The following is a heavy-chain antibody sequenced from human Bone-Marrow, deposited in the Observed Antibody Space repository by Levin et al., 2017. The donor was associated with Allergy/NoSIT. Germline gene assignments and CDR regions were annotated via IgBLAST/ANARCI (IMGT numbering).Heavy chain of an antibody. CDR1: GGSISSYY. D-gene: IGHD1-26*01. Sequence: SQTLSLTCTVSGGSISSYYWSWIRQPPGKGLEWIGYIYYSGSTNYNPSLKSRVTISVDTSKNQFSLKLSSVTAADTAVYYCARVFGGATTLGYFDLWGRGTLVTVSS. CDR2: IYYSGST. J-gene: IGHJ2*01. CDR3: ARVFGGATTLGYFDL. V-gene: IGHV4-59*01.